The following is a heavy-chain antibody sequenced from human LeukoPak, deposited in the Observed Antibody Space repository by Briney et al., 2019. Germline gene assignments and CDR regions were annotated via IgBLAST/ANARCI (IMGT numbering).Heavy chain of an antibody. CDR2: IKQDGSEK. D-gene: IGHD3-9*01. CDR1: GFTFSSYW. CDR3: ARGVYDILTGYYYFDY. V-gene: IGHV3-7*01. Sequence: GGSLRHSCAASGFTFSSYWMSWVRQAPGKGLEWVANIKQDGSEKYYVDSVKGRFTISRDNAKNSLYLQMNSLRAEDTAVYYCARGVYDILTGYYYFDYWGQGTLVTVSS. J-gene: IGHJ4*02.